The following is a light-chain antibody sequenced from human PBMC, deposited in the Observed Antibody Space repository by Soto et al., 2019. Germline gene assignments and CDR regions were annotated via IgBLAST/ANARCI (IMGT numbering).Light chain of an antibody. CDR2: DVS. CDR3: SSYTSSTTPYV. Sequence: QSALTQPASVSGSPGQSITISCTGTSSDVGGYNYVPWYQRHPGKAPKLMIFDVSNRPSGVSNRFSGSKSANTASLTISGLQAEDEADYFCSSYTSSTTPYVFGTGTKVTVL. J-gene: IGLJ1*01. V-gene: IGLV2-14*03. CDR1: SSDVGGYNY.